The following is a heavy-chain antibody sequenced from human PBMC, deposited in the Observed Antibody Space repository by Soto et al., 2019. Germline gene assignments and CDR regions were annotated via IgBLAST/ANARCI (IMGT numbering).Heavy chain of an antibody. CDR2: ISYDGRDK. D-gene: IGHD1-26*01. CDR1: GFTFSSYG. CDR3: ARSAGGSYPQYDY. V-gene: IGHV3-30*19. J-gene: IGHJ4*02. Sequence: QVQLVESGGGVVQPGRSLRLSCAASGFTFSSYGMHWVRQAPGMGLEWVAVISYDGRDKYYPDSVKGRFTISRDNSKNTLYLQMNSLRAEDTAVYYCARSAGGSYPQYDYWGQGTLVTVSS.